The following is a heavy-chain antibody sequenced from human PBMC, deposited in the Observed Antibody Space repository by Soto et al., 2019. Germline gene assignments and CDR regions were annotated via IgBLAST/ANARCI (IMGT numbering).Heavy chain of an antibody. CDR3: ARSRAAAPPRVGMDV. CDR1: GYTFTSNF. V-gene: IGHV1-18*04. D-gene: IGHD6-13*01. Sequence: ASVKVSCKASGYTFTSNFLHWVRQAPGQGLEWMGWISAYNGNTDYEQKFQGRVTMTTDTSTSTAHMELRSLRFEDTAVYYCARSRAAAPPRVGMDVWGQGTTVTVSS. CDR2: ISAYNGNT. J-gene: IGHJ6*02.